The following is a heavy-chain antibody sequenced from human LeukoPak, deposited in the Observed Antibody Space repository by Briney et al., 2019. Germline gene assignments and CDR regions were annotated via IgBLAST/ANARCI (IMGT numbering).Heavy chain of an antibody. V-gene: IGHV3-66*01. CDR3: ARGAITMVRAWEFDY. CDR2: IYSGGTT. CDR1: GFTVSSKH. D-gene: IGHD3-10*01. Sequence: GGSLRLSCAASGFTVSSKHMSWVRQTPGKGLEWVSVIYSGGTTYYADSVKGRVTISRDNSKNTLYLQMNSLRAEDTAVYYCARGAITMVRAWEFDYWGQGTRVTVSS. J-gene: IGHJ4*02.